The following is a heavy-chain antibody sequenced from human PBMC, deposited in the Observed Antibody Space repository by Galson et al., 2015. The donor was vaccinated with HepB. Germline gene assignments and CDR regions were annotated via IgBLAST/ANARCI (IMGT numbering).Heavy chain of an antibody. CDR1: GFTFSSYA. V-gene: IGHV3-23*01. J-gene: IGHJ4*02. D-gene: IGHD3-16*01. CDR3: ARDLWGTYVFVLGTLDY. Sequence: SLRLSCAASGFTFSSYAMSWVRQAPGKGLEWVSAISGSGGSTYYADSVKGRFTISRDNSKNTRYLQMNSLRAEDTAVYYCARDLWGTYVFVLGTLDYWGQGTLVTVSS. CDR2: ISGSGGST.